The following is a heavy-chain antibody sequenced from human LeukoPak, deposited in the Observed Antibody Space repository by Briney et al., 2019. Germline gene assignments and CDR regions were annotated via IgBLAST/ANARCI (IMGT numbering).Heavy chain of an antibody. J-gene: IGHJ4*02. V-gene: IGHV3-30*02. CDR1: AFSVSSFG. Sequence: GGSLRLSCAASAFSVSSFGMHWVRQAPGKVLERVAVIRYDGSNKYYADSVKSRFTISRDNSKNTLYLQMNNLRAEDTAVYYCAKESKWLSFDYWGQGTLVTVSS. CDR3: AKESKWLSFDY. D-gene: IGHD6-19*01. CDR2: IRYDGSNK.